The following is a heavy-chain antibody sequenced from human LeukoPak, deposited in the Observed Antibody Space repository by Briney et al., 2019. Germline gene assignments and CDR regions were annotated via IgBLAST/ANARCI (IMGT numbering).Heavy chain of an antibody. D-gene: IGHD1-26*01. CDR3: ATDPLLRKHDY. J-gene: IGHJ4*02. Sequence: GSLRLSCAASGFTFSSYAMHWVRQAPGKGLEWVAVISYDGSNKYYADSVKGRFTISRDNSKNTLYLQMNSLRAEDTAVYYCATDPLLRKHDYWGQGTLVTVSS. CDR2: ISYDGSNK. V-gene: IGHV3-30-3*01. CDR1: GFTFSSYA.